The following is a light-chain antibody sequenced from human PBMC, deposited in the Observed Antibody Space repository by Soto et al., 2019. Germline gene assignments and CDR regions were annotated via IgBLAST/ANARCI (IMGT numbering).Light chain of an antibody. CDR3: QQYGSSPPYT. V-gene: IGKV3-20*01. Sequence: EVVFTQSPGTLSLSPGERATLSCRASQSVSNNYLAWYQQKPGQSPKLLIFGSSDRATGIPDRFSGSGSGTDLPLTISSLEPEDFAVYYCQQYGSSPPYTFGQGNKREI. CDR2: GSS. J-gene: IGKJ2*01. CDR1: QSVSNNY.